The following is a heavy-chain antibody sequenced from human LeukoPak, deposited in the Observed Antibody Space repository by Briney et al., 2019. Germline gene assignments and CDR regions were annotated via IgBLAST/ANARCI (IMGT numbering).Heavy chain of an antibody. Sequence: SETLSLTCTVSGGSISSGSYYWSWIRQPAGKGLEWIGRIYTSGSTNYNPSLKSRVTMSVDTSKNQFSLKLTSVTAADTAVYYCARGYGSSSGRPYFDYWGQGTLVTVSS. CDR1: GGSISSGSYY. J-gene: IGHJ4*02. V-gene: IGHV4-61*02. CDR2: IYTSGST. CDR3: ARGYGSSSGRPYFDY. D-gene: IGHD6-13*01.